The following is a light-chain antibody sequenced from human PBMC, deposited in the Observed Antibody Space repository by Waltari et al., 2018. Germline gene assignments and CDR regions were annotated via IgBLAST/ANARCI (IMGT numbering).Light chain of an antibody. CDR2: GAS. V-gene: IGKV3-15*01. J-gene: IGKJ1*01. CDR1: QSAGGN. CDR3: YQYNVWPRT. Sequence: EIVLTQSPGTLSASPGESATLSCRASQSAGGNVAWYQQRLGQPPRLLIYGASMRTGGIPDRFSGSGSGTEFTLTISSLQSADFAVYYCYQYNVWPRTFGQGTKVEVK.